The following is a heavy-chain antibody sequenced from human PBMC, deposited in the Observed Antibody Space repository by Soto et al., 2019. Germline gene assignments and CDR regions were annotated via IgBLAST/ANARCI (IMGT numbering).Heavy chain of an antibody. V-gene: IGHV1-46*03. CDR1: GYTFTSYY. CDR2: INPSGGST. D-gene: IGHD6-13*01. J-gene: IGHJ5*02. Sequence: ASVKVSCTESGYTFTSYYMHWVRQAPGQGLEWMGIINPSGGSTSYAQKFQGRVTMTRDTSTSTVYMELSSLRSEDTAVYYCARENSLVAAAGPFDPWGQGTLVTVSS. CDR3: ARENSLVAAAGPFDP.